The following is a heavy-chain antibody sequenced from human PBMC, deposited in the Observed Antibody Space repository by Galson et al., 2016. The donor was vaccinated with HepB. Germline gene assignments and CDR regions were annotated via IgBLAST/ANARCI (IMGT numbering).Heavy chain of an antibody. CDR1: GFTVSSYG. CDR2: ISYDGSYK. J-gene: IGHJ3*02. Sequence: SLRLSCAASGFTVSSYGMHWVRQAPGKGLEWVAVISYDGSYKYSADSVKGRFTISRDNSMDSLYLKMNSLRAEDSAVYYCAKDQHLRILRYFDWVNDAFDMWGQGTMVTVSS. V-gene: IGHV3-30*18. D-gene: IGHD3-9*01. CDR3: AKDQHLRILRYFDWVNDAFDM.